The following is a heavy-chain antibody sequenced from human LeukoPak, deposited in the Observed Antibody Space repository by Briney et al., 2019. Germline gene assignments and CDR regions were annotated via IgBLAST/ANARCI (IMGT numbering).Heavy chain of an antibody. CDR3: ARMERITYYYDSSGYFDY. V-gene: IGHV1-2*02. J-gene: IGHJ4*02. CDR1: GYTFTGYY. D-gene: IGHD3-22*01. Sequence: ASVKVSCKASGYTFTGYYMHWVRQAPGQGLGWMGWINPNSGGTNYAQKFQGRVTMTRDTSISTAYMELSRLRSDDTAVYYCARMERITYYYDSSGYFDYWGQGTLVTVSS. CDR2: INPNSGGT.